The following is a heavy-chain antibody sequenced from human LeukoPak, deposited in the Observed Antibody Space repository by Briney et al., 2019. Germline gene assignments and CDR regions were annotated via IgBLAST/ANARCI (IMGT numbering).Heavy chain of an antibody. V-gene: IGHV3-21*01. CDR1: GFTFSSYS. D-gene: IGHD6-6*01. Sequence: GGSLRLSCAASGFTFSSYSMNWVRQAPGKGLEGVSSISSGSSYRYYADSVKGRFTISRDNAKNSLYLQMNSLRAEDTAVYYCARVSSSSFLGYWGQGTLVTVSS. CDR3: ARVSSSSFLGY. CDR2: ISSGSSYR. J-gene: IGHJ4*02.